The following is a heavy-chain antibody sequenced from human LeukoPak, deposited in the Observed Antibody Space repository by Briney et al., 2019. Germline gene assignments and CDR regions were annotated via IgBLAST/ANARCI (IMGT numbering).Heavy chain of an antibody. CDR3: ARVRGAGLDY. D-gene: IGHD3-10*01. CDR2: MIPIGGKT. CDR1: GYTFTTYD. Sequence: ASVTVSCKASGYTFTTYDIHWVRQAPGQGLEWMGWMIPIGGKTDYAQTFQGRVTMTWNTAISTAYMELNSLRSDDTAVYFCARVRGAGLDYWGQGTLVTVSS. J-gene: IGHJ4*02. V-gene: IGHV1-8*01.